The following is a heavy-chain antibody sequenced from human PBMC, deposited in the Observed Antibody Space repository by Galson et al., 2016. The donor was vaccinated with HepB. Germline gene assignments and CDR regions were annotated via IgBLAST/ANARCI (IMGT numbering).Heavy chain of an antibody. CDR2: VYHSGST. Sequence: ETLSLTCAVSGYSINSGYYWGWIRQPPGKGLEWIGTVYHSGSTYYNPSLKRRVTISVDTSKNQFSLRLTSVTAADTAVYYCARSSGNPSHFDLWGQGTLVTASS. CDR3: ARSSGNPSHFDL. CDR1: GYSINSGYY. J-gene: IGHJ4*02. D-gene: IGHD3-10*01. V-gene: IGHV4-38-2*01.